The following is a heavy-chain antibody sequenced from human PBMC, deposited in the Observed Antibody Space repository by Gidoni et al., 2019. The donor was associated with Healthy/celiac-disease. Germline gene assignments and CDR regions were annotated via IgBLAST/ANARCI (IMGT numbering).Heavy chain of an antibody. CDR3: ARGPTPDSSSWYYPTPFDY. CDR2: INHSGST. V-gene: IGHV4-34*01. J-gene: IGHJ4*02. D-gene: IGHD6-13*01. CDR1: GGSFSGYY. Sequence: QVQLQQWGAGLLKPSETLSLTCAVDGGSFSGYYWSWLRQAPGKGLEWIGEINHSGSTNYNPSLQSRVTISVDTSKNQCSLKLSSVTAADTAVYYCARGPTPDSSSWYYPTPFDYWGQGTLVTVSS.